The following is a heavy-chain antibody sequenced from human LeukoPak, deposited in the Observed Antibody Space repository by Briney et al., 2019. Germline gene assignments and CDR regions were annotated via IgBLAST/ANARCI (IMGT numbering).Heavy chain of an antibody. J-gene: IGHJ5*02. Sequence: ASVKLSFTASGYTFTSYGISWVRQAPGQGLERMGWISAYNGDTNYAQKLQGRVTMTTDTSTSTAYMELRSLRSDDTGVYYCERGDSSSGVDWFDGWGQGTLVTVSS. CDR3: ERGDSSSGVDWFDG. CDR1: GYTFTSYG. D-gene: IGHD6-6*01. V-gene: IGHV1-18*01. CDR2: ISAYNGDT.